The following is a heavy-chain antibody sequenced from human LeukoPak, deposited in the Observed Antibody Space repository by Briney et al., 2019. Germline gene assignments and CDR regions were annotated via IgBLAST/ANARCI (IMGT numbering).Heavy chain of an antibody. J-gene: IGHJ4*02. CDR3: AKDSPAEYSSALDY. V-gene: IGHV3-30*18. CDR1: GFTFSSYG. CDR2: ISYDGSNK. D-gene: IGHD6-6*01. Sequence: GRSLRLSCAPSGFTFSSYGMHWVREAPGKGVEGVAVISYDGSNKYYADSVKGRFTISRDNSKNTLYLQMNSLRAEDTAVYYCAKDSPAEYSSALDYWGQGTLVTVSS.